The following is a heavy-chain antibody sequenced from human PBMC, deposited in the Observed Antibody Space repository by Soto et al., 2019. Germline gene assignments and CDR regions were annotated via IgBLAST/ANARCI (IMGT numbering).Heavy chain of an antibody. J-gene: IGHJ4*02. CDR3: ARRGDLARGWNDVDC. CDR1: GYSFTSYW. CDR2: IDPSDSYT. Sequence: EVQLVQSGAEVKKPGESLRISCKGSGYSFTSYWISWVRQMPGKGLEWMGRIDPSDSYTNYSPSFQGHVTISADKSISTAYLQWSSLTASDTAMYYCARRGDLARGWNDVDCGGGGTLVTVSS. D-gene: IGHD1-1*01. V-gene: IGHV5-10-1*01.